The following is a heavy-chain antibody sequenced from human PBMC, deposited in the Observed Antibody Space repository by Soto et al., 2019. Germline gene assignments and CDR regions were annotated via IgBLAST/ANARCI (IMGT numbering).Heavy chain of an antibody. Sequence: PGGSLRLSCAASGFTFSSYAMSRVRQAPGKGLEWVSAISGSGGSTYYADSVKGRFTISRDNSKNTLYLQMNSLRAEDTAVYYCAKVNTVTTQTIDYWGQGTLVTVSS. V-gene: IGHV3-23*01. CDR2: ISGSGGST. J-gene: IGHJ4*02. D-gene: IGHD4-17*01. CDR3: AKVNTVTTQTIDY. CDR1: GFTFSSYA.